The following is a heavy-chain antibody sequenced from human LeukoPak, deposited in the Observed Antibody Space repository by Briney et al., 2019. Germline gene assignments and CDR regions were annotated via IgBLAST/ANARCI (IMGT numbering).Heavy chain of an antibody. J-gene: IGHJ4*02. CDR1: GFAFGNYE. V-gene: IGHV3-48*03. CDR3: SRDPRHNDY. Sequence: GGSLRLSCAASGFAFGNYEMKWVRQAPGKGLAWISYISSSGKTVYYADSVRGRFTISRDNAKNSLYLHMNSLTVEDTAVYYCSRDPRHNDYWGQGTLVTVSS. CDR2: ISSSGKTV.